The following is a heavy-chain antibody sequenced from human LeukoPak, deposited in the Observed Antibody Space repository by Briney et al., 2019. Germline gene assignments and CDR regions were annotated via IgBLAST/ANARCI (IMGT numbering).Heavy chain of an antibody. CDR2: ISGSSSAI. V-gene: IGHV3-23*01. J-gene: IGHJ4*02. Sequence: PGGSLRLSCAASGFTFSTYGMSWVRQAPGKGLEWLSYISGSSSAINYADSVKGRFTISRDNSKNTLYLQMNSLRAEDTAVYYCAKDPPIWYYDYVWGDNYWGQGTLVTVSS. CDR1: GFTFSTYG. D-gene: IGHD3-16*01. CDR3: AKDPPIWYYDYVWGDNY.